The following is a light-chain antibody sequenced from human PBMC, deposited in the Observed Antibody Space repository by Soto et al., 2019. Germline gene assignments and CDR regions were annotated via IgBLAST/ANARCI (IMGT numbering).Light chain of an antibody. J-gene: IGKJ1*01. CDR1: QNIHTN. V-gene: IGKV3-15*01. CDR3: QHYNNWPPWT. CDR2: GAS. Sequence: EIVMTQSPATLSVSPGERATLSCRAGQNIHTNLAWYQQKPGQAPRLLFYGASTGATGLPARFSGSGSGTEFTLTISSLQSEDFAVYYCQHYNNWPPWTFGQGTKVDIK.